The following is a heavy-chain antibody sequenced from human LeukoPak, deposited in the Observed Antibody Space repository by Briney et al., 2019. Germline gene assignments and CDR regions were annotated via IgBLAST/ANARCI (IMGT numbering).Heavy chain of an antibody. D-gene: IGHD3-22*01. V-gene: IGHV1-24*01. CDR3: ATLPHYYDSSGYSLRGLDY. CDR1: GNTLTELS. J-gene: IGHJ4*02. CDR2: FDPEDGET. Sequence: ASVKVSCKVSGNTLTELSMHWVRQAPGKGLEWMGGFDPEDGETIYAQKFQGRVTMTEDTSTDTAYMELSSLRSEDTAVYYCATLPHYYDSSGYSLRGLDYWGQGTLVTVSS.